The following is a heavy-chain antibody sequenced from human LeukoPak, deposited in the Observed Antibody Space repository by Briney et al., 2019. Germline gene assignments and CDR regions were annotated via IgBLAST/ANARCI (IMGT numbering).Heavy chain of an antibody. D-gene: IGHD3-3*01. Sequence: SETLSLTCTVSGGSISSGGYCWSWIRQHPGKGLEWIGYIYYSGSTYYNPSLKSRVTISVDTSKNQFSLKLSSVTAADTAVYYCARDDLDAFDIWGQGTMVTVSS. CDR1: GGSISSGGYC. CDR2: IYYSGST. V-gene: IGHV4-31*03. CDR3: ARDDLDAFDI. J-gene: IGHJ3*02.